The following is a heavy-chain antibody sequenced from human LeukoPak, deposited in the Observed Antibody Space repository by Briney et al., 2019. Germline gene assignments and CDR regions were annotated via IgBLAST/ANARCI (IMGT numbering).Heavy chain of an antibody. J-gene: IGHJ4*02. CDR3: AGTKNIAAAGRLDY. CDR1: GFTVSTNS. V-gene: IGHV3-53*01. D-gene: IGHD6-13*01. Sequence: PGGSLRLSCAASGFTVSTNSMNWVRQAPGKGLEWVSVLYSVGDTYYGDSVKGRFTISRDNSKNTLYLQMNSLRAEDTAVYYCAGTKNIAAAGRLDYWGQGTLVTVSS. CDR2: LYSVGDT.